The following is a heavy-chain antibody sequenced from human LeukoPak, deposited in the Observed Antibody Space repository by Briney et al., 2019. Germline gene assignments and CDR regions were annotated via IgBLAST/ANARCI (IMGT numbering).Heavy chain of an antibody. CDR1: GGSFSGYY. D-gene: IGHD3-16*01. CDR2: INHSGST. CDR3: ARKLWHRNDC. Sequence: SETLSLTCAVYGGSFSGYYWSWIRQPPGKGLEWIGEINHSGSTNYNPSLKSRVTISVDTSKNQFSLKLSSVTAEDTALYYCARKLWHRNDCWGQGTLVTVSS. J-gene: IGHJ4*02. V-gene: IGHV4-34*01.